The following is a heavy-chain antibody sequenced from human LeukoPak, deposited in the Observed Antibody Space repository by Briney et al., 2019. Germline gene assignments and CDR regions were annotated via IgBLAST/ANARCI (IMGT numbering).Heavy chain of an antibody. CDR2: INPSGGST. Sequence: GASVKVSCKASGYTFTSYYMHWVRQAPGQGLEWMGIINPSGGSTSYAQKFQGRVTMTRDTSISTAYMELSRLRSDDTAVYYCARDSRYYSVVYWGQGTLVTVSS. D-gene: IGHD3-22*01. V-gene: IGHV1-46*01. CDR1: GYTFTSYY. J-gene: IGHJ4*02. CDR3: ARDSRYYSVVY.